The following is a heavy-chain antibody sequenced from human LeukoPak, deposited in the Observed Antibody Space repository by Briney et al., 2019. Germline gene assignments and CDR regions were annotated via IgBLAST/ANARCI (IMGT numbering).Heavy chain of an antibody. CDR1: GGSISSYY. CDR2: IYYSGST. J-gene: IGHJ4*02. D-gene: IGHD3-16*02. Sequence: SETLSLTCTVSGGSISSYYWSWIRQPPGKGLGWIGYIYYSGSTNYNPSLKSRVTISVDTSKNQLSLKLSSVTAADTAVYYCARDSEDYVWGSYRSTQGFDYWGQGTLVTVSS. CDR3: ARDSEDYVWGSYRSTQGFDY. V-gene: IGHV4-59*01.